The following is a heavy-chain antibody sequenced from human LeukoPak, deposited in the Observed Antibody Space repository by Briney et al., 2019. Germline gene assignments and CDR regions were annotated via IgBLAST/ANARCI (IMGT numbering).Heavy chain of an antibody. J-gene: IGHJ5*02. CDR2: INHSGST. CDR1: GGSFSGYY. CDR3: ARGRGVLVVPAAIYWFDP. D-gene: IGHD2-2*01. V-gene: IGHV4-34*01. Sequence: SETLSLTCAVYGGSFSGYYWSWIRQPPGKGLEWIGEINHSGSTNYNPSLKSRATISVDTSKNQFSLKLSSVTAADTAVYYCARGRGVLVVPAAIYWFDPWGQGTLVTVSS.